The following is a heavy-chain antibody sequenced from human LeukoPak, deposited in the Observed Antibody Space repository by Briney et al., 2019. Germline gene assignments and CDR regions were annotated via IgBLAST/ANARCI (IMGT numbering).Heavy chain of an antibody. CDR1: GFTVSSNY. CDR3: AKDLYYYGSGSYDY. V-gene: IGHV3-53*01. J-gene: IGHJ4*02. D-gene: IGHD3-10*01. Sequence: GGSLRLSCAASGFTVSSNYMTWVRQAPGKGLEWVSVIYSGGSTDYADSVKGRFTISRDNSKNTLYLQMNSLRAEDTAVYYCAKDLYYYGSGSYDYWGQGTLVTVSS. CDR2: IYSGGST.